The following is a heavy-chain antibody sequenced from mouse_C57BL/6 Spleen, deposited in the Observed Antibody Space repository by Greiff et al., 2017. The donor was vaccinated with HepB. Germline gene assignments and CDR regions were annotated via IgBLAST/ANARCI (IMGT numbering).Heavy chain of an antibody. D-gene: IGHD1-1*01. Sequence: VQRVESGAELVKPGASVKMSCKASGYTFTTYPIEWMKQNHGKSLEWIGNFHPYNDDTKYNEKFKGKATLTVEKSSSTVYLELSRLTSDDSAVYYCARGSSYVWYFDVWGTGTTVTVSS. CDR3: ARGSSYVWYFDV. CDR2: FHPYNDDT. J-gene: IGHJ1*03. CDR1: GYTFTTYP. V-gene: IGHV1-47*01.